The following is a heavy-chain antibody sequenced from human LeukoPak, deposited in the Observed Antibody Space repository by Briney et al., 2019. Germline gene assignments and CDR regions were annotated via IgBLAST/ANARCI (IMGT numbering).Heavy chain of an antibody. CDR2: ISYDGSNK. J-gene: IGHJ4*02. D-gene: IGHD6-19*01. CDR1: GFTFSSYG. Sequence: PGRSLRLSCAASGFTFSSYGMHWVRQAPGKGLEWVAVISYDGSNKYYADSVKGRFTISRDNSKNTLYLQMNSLRAEDTAVYYCARVGSSGWYGGGRHYFDYWGQGTLVTVSS. V-gene: IGHV3-30*03. CDR3: ARVGSSGWYGGGRHYFDY.